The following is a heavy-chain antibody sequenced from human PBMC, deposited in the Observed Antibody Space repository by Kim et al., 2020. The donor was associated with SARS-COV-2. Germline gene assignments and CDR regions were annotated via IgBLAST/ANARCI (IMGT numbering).Heavy chain of an antibody. D-gene: IGHD3-10*01. Sequence: GGSLRLSCAASGFTFSNYNMHWVRQAPGKGLEWVAIISYDGNNKYYADSVKGRFTLSRDNSKNTLSLQLNSLRVEDSAVYYCAREWLEERNYYGSGGFD. CDR2: ISYDGNNK. V-gene: IGHV3-30*04. CDR1: GFTFSNYN. CDR3: AREWLEERNYYGSGGFD. J-gene: IGHJ4*01.